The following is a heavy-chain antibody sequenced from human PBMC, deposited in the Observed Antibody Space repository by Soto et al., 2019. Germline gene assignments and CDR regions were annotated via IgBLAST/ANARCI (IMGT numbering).Heavy chain of an antibody. CDR1: GGYFSGYD. Sequence: SETLSLTCAVYGGYFSGYDWSWIRQPPGKGLEWIGEINHSGSTNYNPSLKSRVTISVDTSKNQFSLRLSSVTAADTAVYYCATNAGGTRGIAAQGFFDPWGQGTLVTVSS. V-gene: IGHV4-34*01. D-gene: IGHD6-6*01. CDR3: ATNAGGTRGIAAQGFFDP. J-gene: IGHJ5*02. CDR2: INHSGST.